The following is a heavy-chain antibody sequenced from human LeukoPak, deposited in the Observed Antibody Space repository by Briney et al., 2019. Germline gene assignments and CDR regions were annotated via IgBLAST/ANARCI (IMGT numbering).Heavy chain of an antibody. J-gene: IGHJ4*02. CDR3: ARVGYFERTLDY. CDR1: GGSFSGYY. V-gene: IGHV4-34*01. D-gene: IGHD3-9*01. Sequence: PSETLSLTCAVYGGSFSGYYWSWIRQPPGKGLEWIGEINHSGSTNYNPSLKSRVTISVDTSKNQFSLKLSSVTAADTAVYYCARVGYFERTLDYWGQGTLVTVSS. CDR2: INHSGST.